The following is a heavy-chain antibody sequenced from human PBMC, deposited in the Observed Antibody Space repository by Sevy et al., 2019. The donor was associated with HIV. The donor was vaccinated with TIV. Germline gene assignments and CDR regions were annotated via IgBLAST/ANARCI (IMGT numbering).Heavy chain of an antibody. Sequence: GGSLRLSCAASGFTFSSYAVSWVRQAPGKGLEWVSAISGSGVSTYYADSVKGRFTISRDNSKNTLYLQMNSLRAEDTAVYYCARDGASWSGKYVFDIRGQGTMVTVSS. V-gene: IGHV3-23*01. CDR1: GFTFSSYA. CDR2: ISGSGVST. CDR3: ARDGASWSGKYVFDI. D-gene: IGHD3-10*01. J-gene: IGHJ3*02.